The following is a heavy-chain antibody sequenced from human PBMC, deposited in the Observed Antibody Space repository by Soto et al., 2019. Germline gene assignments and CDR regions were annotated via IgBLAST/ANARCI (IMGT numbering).Heavy chain of an antibody. CDR1: GFTFSNYA. V-gene: IGHV3-30-3*01. Sequence: QVQLVESGGGVVQPGNSLRLSCAASGFTFSNYAMHWVRQPPGKGLEWVAVISYDGSNKFYADSVKGRFTIYRDNSQNTLYLQMNSLRAEDTAVYSCAREDYGAHYFDYWGQGTLITVSS. CDR2: ISYDGSNK. J-gene: IGHJ4*02. D-gene: IGHD4-17*01. CDR3: AREDYGAHYFDY.